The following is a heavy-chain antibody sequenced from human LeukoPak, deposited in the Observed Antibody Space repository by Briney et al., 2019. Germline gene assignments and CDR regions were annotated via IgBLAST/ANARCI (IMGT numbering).Heavy chain of an antibody. CDR1: GFTFSSYA. Sequence: GGSLRLSCAASGFTFSSYAMSWVRQAPGKGLEWVSAISGSGGSTYYADSVKGRFTISRDNSKSTLYLQMNSLRAEDTAVYYCAKGGRSSGWILYYFDYWGQGTLVTVSS. CDR2: ISGSGGST. V-gene: IGHV3-23*01. J-gene: IGHJ4*02. D-gene: IGHD6-19*01. CDR3: AKGGRSSGWILYYFDY.